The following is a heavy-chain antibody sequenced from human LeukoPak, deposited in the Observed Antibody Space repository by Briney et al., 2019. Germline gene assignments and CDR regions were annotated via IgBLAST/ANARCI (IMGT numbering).Heavy chain of an antibody. CDR1: GFTVSSNY. Sequence: PGGSLRLSCAASGFTVSSNYMSWVRQAPGKGLEWVSVIYSGGSTYYADSVKGRFTISRHNSKNTLYLQMNSLRAEDTAVYYCARGPRGFGEFSSLASWGQGTLVTVSS. J-gene: IGHJ5*02. V-gene: IGHV3-53*04. CDR2: IYSGGST. D-gene: IGHD3-10*01. CDR3: ARGPRGFGEFSSLAS.